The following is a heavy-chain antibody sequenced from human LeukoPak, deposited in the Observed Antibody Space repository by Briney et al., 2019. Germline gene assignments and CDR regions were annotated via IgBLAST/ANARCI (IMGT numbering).Heavy chain of an antibody. J-gene: IGHJ4*02. CDR2: ISWNGGSI. CDR1: GFSFDDYA. Sequence: PGGSLRLSCAASGFSFDDYAMHWVRQAPGKGLEWVSGISWNGGSIGFADSVKGRFTISRDNAKNSLYLQMNSLRAEDTALYYCTKGGSSSWYYFDYWGQGTLVTVSS. CDR3: TKGGSSSWYYFDY. D-gene: IGHD6-13*01. V-gene: IGHV3-9*01.